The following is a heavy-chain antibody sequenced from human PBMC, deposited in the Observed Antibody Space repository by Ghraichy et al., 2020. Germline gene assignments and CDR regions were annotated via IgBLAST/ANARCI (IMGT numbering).Heavy chain of an antibody. D-gene: IGHD1/OR15-1a*01. CDR2: ISWESATI. CDR1: GFNFGDYA. Sequence: GGSLRLSCAGAGFNFGDYAMYWVRQAPGRGLEWVSSISWESATIGYADSVKGRFTISRDNAKKSLYLEMNSLRAEDTALYYCAKAQQRFLGGMDVWGQGTTVTVSS. CDR3: AKAQQRFLGGMDV. J-gene: IGHJ6*02. V-gene: IGHV3-9*01.